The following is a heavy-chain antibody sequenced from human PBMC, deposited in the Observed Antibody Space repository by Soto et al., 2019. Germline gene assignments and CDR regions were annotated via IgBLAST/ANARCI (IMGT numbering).Heavy chain of an antibody. D-gene: IGHD6-19*01. CDR1: GFTFVNYA. V-gene: IGHV3-23*01. J-gene: IGHJ4*02. CDR3: AKGTSNGGWFNPFDY. CDR2: LSGSGTST. Sequence: GGSLRLSCAASGFTFVNYAMNWVRQAPGKGLEWVATLSGSGTSTYYADSVKGRFTISRDNSRNTLYLQMNSLRAEDTAVYYCAKGTSNGGWFNPFDYWGQGTLVTVSS.